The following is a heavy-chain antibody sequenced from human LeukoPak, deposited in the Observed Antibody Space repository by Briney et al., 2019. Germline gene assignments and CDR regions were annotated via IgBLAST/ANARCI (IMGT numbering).Heavy chain of an antibody. V-gene: IGHV3-33*06. CDR3: AKEGRIAAAGTFDY. J-gene: IGHJ4*02. CDR1: GFTFSNYG. CDR2: IWYDGNNK. D-gene: IGHD6-13*01. Sequence: GRSLRLSCAASGFTFSNYGMHWVRQAPGKGLEWMTTIWYDGNNKYYADSVKGRFSISRDNSKNTLYLQMNSLRAEDTAVYYCAKEGRIAAAGTFDYWGQGTLVTVSS.